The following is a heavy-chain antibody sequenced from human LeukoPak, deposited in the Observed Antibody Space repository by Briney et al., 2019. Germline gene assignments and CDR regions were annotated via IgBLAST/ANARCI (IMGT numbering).Heavy chain of an antibody. CDR1: GGSISSYY. J-gene: IGHJ6*02. V-gene: IGHV4-59*08. CDR2: IYYSGST. CDR3: ARLYYYDSSGYFLGSYYYYGMDV. Sequence: SETLSLTCTVSGGSISSYYWSWIRQPPGKGLEWIGDIYYSGSTNYNPSLKSRVTISVDTSKNQFSLKLSSVTAADTAVYYCARLYYYDSSGYFLGSYYYYGMDVWGQGTTVTVSS. D-gene: IGHD3-22*01.